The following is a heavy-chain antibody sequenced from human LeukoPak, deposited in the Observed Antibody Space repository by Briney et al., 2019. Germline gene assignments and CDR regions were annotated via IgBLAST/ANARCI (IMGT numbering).Heavy chain of an antibody. CDR1: GYTFTSTV. V-gene: IGHV1-18*01. Sequence: ASVKVSCKASGYTFTSTVICWVRQAPGQGLEWMGWVSAYNGNTNYAQKFQGRVTMTTDTSTSTAYMELRTLRSDDTAVYYCARDAPQWRNAFDFWGQGTMATVSS. J-gene: IGHJ3*01. CDR2: VSAYNGNT. D-gene: IGHD6-19*01. CDR3: ARDAPQWRNAFDF.